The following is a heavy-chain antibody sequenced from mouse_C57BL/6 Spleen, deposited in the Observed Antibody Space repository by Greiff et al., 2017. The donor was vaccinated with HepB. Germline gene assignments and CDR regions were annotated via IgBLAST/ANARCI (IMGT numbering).Heavy chain of an antibody. CDR3: ARDYYGSSYYFDY. D-gene: IGHD1-1*01. CDR2: ISSGGSYT. V-gene: IGHV5-6*01. Sequence: EVKLVESGGDLVKPGGSLKLSCAASGFTFSSYGMSWVRQTPDKRLEWVATISSGGSYTYYPDSVKGRFTISRDNAKNTLYLQMSSLKSEGTAMYYCARDYYGSSYYFDYWGQGTTLTVSS. J-gene: IGHJ2*01. CDR1: GFTFSSYG.